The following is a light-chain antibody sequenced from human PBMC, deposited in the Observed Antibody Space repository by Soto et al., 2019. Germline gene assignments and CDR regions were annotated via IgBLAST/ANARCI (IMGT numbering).Light chain of an antibody. CDR2: DAS. V-gene: IGKV1-5*01. CDR1: QSISSW. J-gene: IGKJ5*01. Sequence: QCASMGDSISTKCRASQSISSWLDWYQQKQGKAHKLLIYDASSLQSGDPSRFSGSGSATDSLFTFSILQSEHSCSHHSHPPNGSPFTFYRGTRLDIK. CDR3: HPPNGSPFT.